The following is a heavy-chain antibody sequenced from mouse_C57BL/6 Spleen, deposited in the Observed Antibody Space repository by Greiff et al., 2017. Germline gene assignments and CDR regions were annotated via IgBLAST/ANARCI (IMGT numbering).Heavy chain of an antibody. CDR1: GFTFSDYY. V-gene: IGHV5-16*01. D-gene: IGHD1-1*01. Sequence: DVHLVESEGGLVQPGSSMKLSCTASGFTFSDYYMAWVRQVPEKGLEWVANINYDGSSTYYLDSLKSRFIISRDNAKNILYLQMSSLKSEDTATYYCARDPITTVVAHYWYFDVWGTGTTVTVSS. CDR2: INYDGSST. CDR3: ARDPITTVVAHYWYFDV. J-gene: IGHJ1*03.